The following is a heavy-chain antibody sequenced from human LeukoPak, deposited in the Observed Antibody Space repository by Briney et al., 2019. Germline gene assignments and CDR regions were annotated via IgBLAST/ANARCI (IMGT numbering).Heavy chain of an antibody. V-gene: IGHV4-61*09. J-gene: IGHJ4*02. Sequence: SETLSLTCTVSGGSISSGSYYWSWIRQPAGKGLEWIGHIYTSGSTNYNPSLKSRVTISVDTSKNQFSLKLSSVTAADTAVYYCAGKYYYDSSGYFYVDYWGQGTLVTVSS. CDR2: IYTSGST. D-gene: IGHD3-22*01. CDR3: AGKYYYDSSGYFYVDY. CDR1: GGSISSGSYY.